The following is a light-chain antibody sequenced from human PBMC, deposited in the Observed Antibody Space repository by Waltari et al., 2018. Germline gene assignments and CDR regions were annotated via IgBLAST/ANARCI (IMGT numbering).Light chain of an antibody. Sequence: HSALPQPASVSGSPGQSIAISCTGTTRDVGGYNYVSWFQQHPGKAPKLMFYDVSHRPSGVSNRFSGSESGNTAALTSSGLQAEDEADYYWRAYISSDTLELFGGGTSLAVL. V-gene: IGLV2-14*03. CDR3: RAYISSDTLEL. J-gene: IGLJ2*01. CDR2: DVS. CDR1: TRDVGGYNY.